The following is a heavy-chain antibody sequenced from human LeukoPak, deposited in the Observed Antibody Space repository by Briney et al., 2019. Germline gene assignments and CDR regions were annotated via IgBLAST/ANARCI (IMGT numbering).Heavy chain of an antibody. V-gene: IGHV4-38-2*01. CDR2: IYYSGST. Sequence: SETLSLTCAVSGYSISSGYYWGWIRQPPGKGLEWIGSIYYSGSTYYNPSLKSRVTISVDTSKNQFSLKLSSVTAADTAVYYCARATSSGWPNFDYWGQGTLVTVSS. J-gene: IGHJ4*02. D-gene: IGHD6-19*01. CDR3: ARATSSGWPNFDY. CDR1: GYSISSGYY.